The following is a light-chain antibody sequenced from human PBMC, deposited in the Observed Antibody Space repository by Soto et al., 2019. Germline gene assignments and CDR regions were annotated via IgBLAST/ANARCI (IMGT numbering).Light chain of an antibody. CDR1: QSVNSY. J-gene: IGKJ4*01. CDR3: QHYVTWPLT. Sequence: EIVLTQSPATLSLSPGERATLSCRASQSVNSYLAWYQQKPGQAPRLLIYDASNRATGIPARFSGSGSGTDFTLTISSLAPEDFAVYYCQHYVTWPLTFGGGTKVESK. V-gene: IGKV3-11*01. CDR2: DAS.